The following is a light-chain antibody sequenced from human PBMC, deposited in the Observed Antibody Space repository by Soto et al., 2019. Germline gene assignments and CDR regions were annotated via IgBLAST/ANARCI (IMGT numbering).Light chain of an antibody. CDR2: NTN. CDR3: LLYLGGGIWV. Sequence: QTVVTQEPSFSVSPGGTVTLTCGLSSGPVFTSSYPNWYQQTPGQAPRTLIFNTNTRSSGVPDRFSGSILGDKAALPITGAQAYYDSYYYCLLYLGGGIWVFGGGTKRTVL. V-gene: IGLV8-61*01. J-gene: IGLJ3*02. CDR1: SGPVFTSSY.